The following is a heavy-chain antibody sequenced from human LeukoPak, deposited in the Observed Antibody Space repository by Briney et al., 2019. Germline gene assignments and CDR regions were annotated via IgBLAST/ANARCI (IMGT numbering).Heavy chain of an antibody. J-gene: IGHJ4*02. CDR3: AREGAAAGSGYYFDY. CDR2: ISYDGSNK. D-gene: IGHD6-13*01. V-gene: IGHV3-33*05. CDR1: GYTLTELS. Sequence: SCEVSGYTLTELSMHWVRQAPGKGLEWVAVISYDGSNKYYADSVKGRFTISRDNSKNTLYLQMNSLRAEDTAVYYCAREGAAAGSGYYFDYWGQGTLVAVSS.